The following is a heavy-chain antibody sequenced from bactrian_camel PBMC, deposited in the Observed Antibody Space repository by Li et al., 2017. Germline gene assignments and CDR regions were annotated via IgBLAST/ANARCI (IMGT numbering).Heavy chain of an antibody. CDR2: LDDDGTT. D-gene: IGHD5*01. Sequence: HVQLVESGGGLVQPGGSLTLSCAASGFRFSNYAMSWVRQVPGAEPEGVACLDDDGTTIYADSVQGRFTISKDSDTKTLYLQMNWLQPEDTAMYYCAAAGRLGNPECMTPNSEDTYWGQGTQVTVS. CDR3: AAAGRLGNPECMTPNSEDTY. J-gene: IGHJ4*01. V-gene: IGHV3S9*01. CDR1: GFRFSNYA.